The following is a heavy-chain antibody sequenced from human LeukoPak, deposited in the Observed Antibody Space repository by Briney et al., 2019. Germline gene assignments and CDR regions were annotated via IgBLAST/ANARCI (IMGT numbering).Heavy chain of an antibody. CDR3: ARGGYDILTGYH. J-gene: IGHJ5*02. CDR2: INPNSGGT. V-gene: IGHV1-2*02. D-gene: IGHD3-9*01. Sequence: ASVKVSCKPSGYTFTSYDLNWVRQATGQGLEWMGWINPNSGGTNYAQKFQGRVTMTRDTSISTAYMELSRLRSDDTAVYYCARGGYDILTGYHWGQGTLVTVSS. CDR1: GYTFTSYD.